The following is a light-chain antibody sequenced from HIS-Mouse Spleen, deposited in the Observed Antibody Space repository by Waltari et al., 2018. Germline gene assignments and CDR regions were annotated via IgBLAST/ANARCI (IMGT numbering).Light chain of an antibody. J-gene: IGLJ2*01. CDR1: ALPKKY. CDR2: EDS. CDR3: YSTDSSGNHRV. Sequence: SYELTQPPSVSVSPGQTARITCSGDALPKKYAYWYQQKSGQAPVLVIYEDSKRPSGMRWRVSGSSSGTMATLTISGAQVEDEADYYCYSTDSSGNHRVFGGGTKLTVL. V-gene: IGLV3-10*01.